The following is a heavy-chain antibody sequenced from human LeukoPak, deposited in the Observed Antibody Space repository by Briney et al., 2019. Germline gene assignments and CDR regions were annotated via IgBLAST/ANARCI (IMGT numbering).Heavy chain of an antibody. CDR1: GFTFSSYA. CDR2: ISYDGSNK. V-gene: IGHV3-30*04. CDR3: ARDEDSSGWYGFDY. D-gene: IGHD6-19*01. J-gene: IGHJ4*02. Sequence: GGSLRLSCAASGFTFSSYAMHWVRQAPGKGLEWVAVISYDGSNKYYADSVKGRFTISRDNSKNTLYLQMSSLRAEDTAVYYCARDEDSSGWYGFDYWGQGTLVTVSS.